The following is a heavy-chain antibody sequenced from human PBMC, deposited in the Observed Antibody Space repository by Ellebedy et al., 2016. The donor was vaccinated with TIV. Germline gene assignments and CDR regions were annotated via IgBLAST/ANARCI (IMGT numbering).Heavy chain of an antibody. V-gene: IGHV3-7*01. D-gene: IGHD3-22*01. CDR3: ASDLDSSGYSPFGN. J-gene: IGHJ4*02. CDR2: IRDDGSEK. CDR1: GLTFNTYW. Sequence: GESLKISXAASGLTFNTYWMTCVRQAPRKGLEWVAKIRDDGSEKKYVDSVKGRFTISRDNAKNSLYLQMNSLRAEDTAVYYCASDLDSSGYSPFGNWGQGTLVTVSS.